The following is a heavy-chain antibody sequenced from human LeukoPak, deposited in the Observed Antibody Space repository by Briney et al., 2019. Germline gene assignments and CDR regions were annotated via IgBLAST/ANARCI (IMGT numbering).Heavy chain of an antibody. CDR1: GFTFSSYG. CDR3: ARDRAGSNPGYYYYYYGADV. J-gene: IGHJ6*02. D-gene: IGHD6-19*01. CDR2: ISYEGSNK. V-gene: IGHV3-30*03. Sequence: PGRSLRLSCAASGFTFSSYGMHWVRQAPGKGLEWVAVISYEGSNKYYADSVKGRFTISRDNSKDTLYLQMNSLRAEDTAVYYCARDRAGSNPGYYYYYYGADVWGQGTTVTVSS.